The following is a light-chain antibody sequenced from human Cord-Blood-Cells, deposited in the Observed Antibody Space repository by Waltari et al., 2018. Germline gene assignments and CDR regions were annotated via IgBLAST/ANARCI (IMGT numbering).Light chain of an antibody. CDR3: SSYAGSNNLV. V-gene: IGLV2-8*01. J-gene: IGLJ2*01. Sequence: QSALTQPPSASGSPGQSVTIPCPGTSSDVGGYHYVSWYQQHPGKAPKRMIYEVSKRPSGVPDRFSGSKSGNTASLTVSGLQAEDEADYYCSSYAGSNNLVFGGGTKLTVL. CDR2: EVS. CDR1: SSDVGGYHY.